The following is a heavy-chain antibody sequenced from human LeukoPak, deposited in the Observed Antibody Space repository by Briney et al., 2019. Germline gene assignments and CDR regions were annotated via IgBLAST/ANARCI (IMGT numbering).Heavy chain of an antibody. V-gene: IGHV4-4*02. CDR1: GGSISSSNW. CDR3: ARAFRGIFGVFEAFDI. J-gene: IGHJ3*02. CDR2: INHSGST. Sequence: SGTLSLTCAVSGGSISSSNWWSWVRQPPGKGLEGIGEINHSGSTNYNPSLKSRVTISVDTSKNQFSLKLSSVTAADTAVYYCARAFRGIFGVFEAFDIWGQGTMVTVSS. D-gene: IGHD3-3*01.